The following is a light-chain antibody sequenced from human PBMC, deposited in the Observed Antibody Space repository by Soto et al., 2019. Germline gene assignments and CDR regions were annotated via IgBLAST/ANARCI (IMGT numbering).Light chain of an antibody. V-gene: IGLV2-18*01. CDR3: SLYTSSSTFV. J-gene: IGLJ1*01. CDR2: EVS. CDR1: SSDVGSYNR. Sequence: QSVLTQPPSVSGSPGQSVTISCTGTSSDVGSYNRVSWYQQSPGTAPKLMIYEVSNRPSGVSDRFSGSKSGNTASLTISGLQAEDEADYYCSLYTSSSTFVFGTGTKVTVL.